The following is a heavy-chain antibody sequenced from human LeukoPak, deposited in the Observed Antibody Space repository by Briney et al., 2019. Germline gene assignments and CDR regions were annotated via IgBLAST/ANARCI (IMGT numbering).Heavy chain of an antibody. D-gene: IGHD6-19*01. CDR3: ARAHIAVAGTGRPEMVVQHDY. Sequence: SETLSLTCTVSGGSISSYYWSWIRQPPGKGLEWIGYIYYSGSTNYNPSLKSRVTISVDTSKNQFSLKLSSVTAADTAVYYCARAHIAVAGTGRPEMVVQHDYWGQGTLVTVSS. V-gene: IGHV4-59*01. CDR2: IYYSGST. J-gene: IGHJ4*02. CDR1: GGSISSYY.